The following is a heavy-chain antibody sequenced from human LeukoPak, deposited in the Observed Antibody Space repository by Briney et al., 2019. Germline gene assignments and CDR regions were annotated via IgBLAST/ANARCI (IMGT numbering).Heavy chain of an antibody. CDR2: IYHSGST. CDR1: GGSISSSNW. V-gene: IGHV4-4*02. CDR3: ARGDNWNYNFDY. D-gene: IGHD1-7*01. Sequence: SGTLSLTCAVSGGSISSSNWWSWVRQPPGKGLEWIGYIYHSGSTYYNPSLKSRVTISVDRSKNQFSLKLSSVTAADTAVYYCARGDNWNYNFDYWGQGTLVTVSS. J-gene: IGHJ4*02.